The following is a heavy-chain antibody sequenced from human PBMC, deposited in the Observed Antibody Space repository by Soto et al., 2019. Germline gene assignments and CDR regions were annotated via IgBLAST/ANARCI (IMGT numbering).Heavy chain of an antibody. D-gene: IGHD6-13*01. CDR3: AHRLQQRVSDY. J-gene: IGHJ4*02. Sequence: QITLKESGPTLVKPTQTLTLTCTFSGFSLNTDGVGVGWIRQPPGKALEWLALIYWADDKRYSPSLESRLTLTKDTANSPAAHTATTMDPVDTAKYYCAHRLQQRVSDYWGQGTQVTVSS. CDR1: GFSLNTDGVG. V-gene: IGHV2-5*02. CDR2: IYWADDK.